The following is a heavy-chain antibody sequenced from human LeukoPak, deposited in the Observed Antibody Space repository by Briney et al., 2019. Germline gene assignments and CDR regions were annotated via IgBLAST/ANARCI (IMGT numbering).Heavy chain of an antibody. J-gene: IGHJ4*02. CDR1: GFTFSSYA. D-gene: IGHD6-19*01. CDR2: VSYDRSNK. V-gene: IGHV3-30-3*01. CDR3: ARGAQWPY. Sequence: GGSLRLSCAASGFTFSSYAMHWVRQAPGKGLEWVAVVSYDRSNKYYADSVKGRFTISRDNSKNTLYLQMNSLRAEDTAVYYCARGAQWPYWGQGTLVTVSS.